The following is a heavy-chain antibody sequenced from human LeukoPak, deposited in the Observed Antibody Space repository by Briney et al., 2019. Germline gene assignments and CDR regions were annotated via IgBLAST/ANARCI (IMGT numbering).Heavy chain of an antibody. CDR3: ARVITMVRGASYYYYYGMDV. CDR1: GFTFSTFA. V-gene: IGHV3-21*01. D-gene: IGHD3-10*01. CDR2: ISSSSSYI. Sequence: GGSLRLSCAASGFTFSTFAMNWVRQAPGKGLEWVSSISSSSSYIYYADSVKGRFTISRDDAKNSLYLQMNSLRAEDTAVYYCARVITMVRGASYYYYYGMDVWGQGTTVTVSS. J-gene: IGHJ6*02.